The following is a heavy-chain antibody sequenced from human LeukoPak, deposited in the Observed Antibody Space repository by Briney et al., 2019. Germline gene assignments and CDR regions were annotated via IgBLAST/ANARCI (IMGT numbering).Heavy chain of an antibody. D-gene: IGHD6-6*01. V-gene: IGHV3-30*18. CDR2: ISYDGSNK. J-gene: IGHJ4*02. CDR1: GFSFSSYG. CDR3: AKERYSSSSAYIDY. Sequence: GGSLRLSCAASGFSFSSYGIHWVRQAPGKGLEWVAVISYDGSNKYYADSVKGRFTISRDNSKNTLYLQMNSLRTEDTSVYYCAKERYSSSSAYIDYWGQGTLVTVSS.